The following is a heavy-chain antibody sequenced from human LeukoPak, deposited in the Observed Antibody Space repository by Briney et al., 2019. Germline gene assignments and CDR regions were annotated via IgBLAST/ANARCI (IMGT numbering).Heavy chain of an antibody. V-gene: IGHV1-18*01. J-gene: IGHJ4*02. D-gene: IGHD2-2*01. CDR2: ISAYNGNT. Sequence: ASVKLSCKASGYTFTSYGISWVRQAPGQGLEWMGWISAYNGNTNYAQTLQGRVTMTTDTSTSTAYMELRSLRSDDTAVYYCASWAGICSTSSCSATPLDYWGQGTPVIVSS. CDR3: ASWAGICSTSSCSATPLDY. CDR1: GYTFTSYG.